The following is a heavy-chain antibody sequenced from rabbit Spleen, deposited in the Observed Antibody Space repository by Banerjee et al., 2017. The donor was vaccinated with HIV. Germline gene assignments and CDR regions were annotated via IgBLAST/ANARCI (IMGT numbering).Heavy chain of an antibody. Sequence: QQQLVESGGGLVTPGGTLTLTCTASGIDFNSDYDMCWVRQAPGKGLELIASIDTGRGTTRYASWAKGRFTISRSTSLNTVDLKMTSLTAADTATYFCARDQAGYAGYGPYYFNLWGQGTLVTVS. D-gene: IGHD7-1*01. CDR3: ARDQAGYAGYGPYYFNL. CDR1: GIDFNSDYD. J-gene: IGHJ4*01. CDR2: IDTGRGTT. V-gene: IGHV1S43*01.